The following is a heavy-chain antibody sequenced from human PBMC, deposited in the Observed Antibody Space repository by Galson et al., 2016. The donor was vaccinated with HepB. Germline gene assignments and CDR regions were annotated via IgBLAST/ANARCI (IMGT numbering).Heavy chain of an antibody. Sequence: SLRLSCAASGFIFSDHYMDWVRQAPGKGLEWLGRSKNKANGYTTEYAASVEGRFTISRDDSKNSLYLQMNSLKIEDTAVHYCARWKSGSPVNWGQGTLVTVSS. J-gene: IGHJ4*02. CDR3: ARWKSGSPVN. CDR2: SKNKANGYTT. CDR1: GFIFSDHY. V-gene: IGHV3-72*01. D-gene: IGHD1-26*01.